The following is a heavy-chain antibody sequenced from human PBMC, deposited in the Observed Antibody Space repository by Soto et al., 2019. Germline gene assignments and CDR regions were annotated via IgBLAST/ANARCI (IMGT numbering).Heavy chain of an antibody. CDR1: GYTFTGYY. D-gene: IGHD6-6*01. CDR3: ARVAAARLIAFDI. CDR2: INPNSGGT. J-gene: IGHJ3*02. Sequence: GASVKVSCKASGYTFTGYYMHWVRQAPGQGLEWMGWINPNSGGTNYAQKFQGRVTMTRDTSISTAYMELSRLRSDDTAVYYCARVAAARLIAFDIWGQGTMVTVSS. V-gene: IGHV1-2*02.